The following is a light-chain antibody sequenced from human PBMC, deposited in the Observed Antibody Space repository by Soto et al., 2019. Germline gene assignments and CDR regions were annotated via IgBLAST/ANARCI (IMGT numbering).Light chain of an antibody. CDR3: SSNVGDTNLKI. J-gene: IGLJ2*01. V-gene: IGLV2-8*01. Sequence: QSALTQPPSASGSPGQSVTISCTGTNSDAGGSTYVSWYQQHPGKAPKLVIYEVIKRPSGVPDRFSGSRSGNTASLTVSGLQAEDEADYYCSSNVGDTNLKIFGGGTKLTVL. CDR2: EVI. CDR1: NSDAGGSTY.